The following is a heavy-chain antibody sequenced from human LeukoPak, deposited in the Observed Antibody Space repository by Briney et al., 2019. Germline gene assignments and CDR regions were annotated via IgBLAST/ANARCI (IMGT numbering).Heavy chain of an antibody. CDR1: GYSISSGYY. CDR3: ARPIYDYVWGIQSAFDI. V-gene: IGHV4-38-2*01. CDR2: IYHSGST. D-gene: IGHD3-16*01. J-gene: IGHJ3*02. Sequence: PLETLSLTCAVSGYSISSGYYWGCIRQPPGKGLEWIGSIYHSGSTYYNPSPKSRVTISVDTSKNQFSLKLSSVTAADMAVYYCARPIYDYVWGIQSAFDIWGQGTMVTVSS.